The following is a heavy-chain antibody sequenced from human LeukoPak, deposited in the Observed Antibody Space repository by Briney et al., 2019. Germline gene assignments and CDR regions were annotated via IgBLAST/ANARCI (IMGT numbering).Heavy chain of an antibody. J-gene: IGHJ4*02. CDR3: ARLDRSGWSFDY. CDR2: IDPSDSYT. Sequence: GESLRISCKGSGYGFTSYWISWVRRMPGKGREWMGRIDPSDSYTNYSPSFQGHVTISADKSISTAYLQWSSLKASDTAMYYCARLDRSGWSFDYWGQGTLVTVSS. V-gene: IGHV5-10-1*01. D-gene: IGHD6-19*01. CDR1: GYGFTSYW.